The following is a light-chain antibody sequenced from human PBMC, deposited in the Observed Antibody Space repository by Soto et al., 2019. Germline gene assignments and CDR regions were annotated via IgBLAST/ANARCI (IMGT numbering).Light chain of an antibody. V-gene: IGLV1-47*01. CDR1: SSNVGSNF. J-gene: IGLJ3*02. CDR2: RTD. CDR3: AAWDNSLRWV. Sequence: QSVLTQPPSVSGTPGQRVTLSCSGSSSNVGSNFVYWYQQFPGTAPKLLIYRTDQRPSGVPDRFSASKPGTSASLAISGLRSDDEADYYCAAWDNSLRWVFGGGTKVTVL.